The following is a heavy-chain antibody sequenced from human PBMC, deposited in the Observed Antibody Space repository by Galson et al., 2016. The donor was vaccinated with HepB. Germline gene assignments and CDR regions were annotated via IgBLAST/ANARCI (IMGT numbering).Heavy chain of an antibody. D-gene: IGHD1-26*01. CDR3: ARRSSKIGARHRFFDL. J-gene: IGHJ2*01. V-gene: IGHV3-7*01. CDR1: GFTLSSYA. Sequence: SLRLSCAASGFTLSSYAVHWVRQAPGKGLEWVANIKQDGSKEYYVDSVKGRFTISRDNAKNSLYLQMDSLRPDDTAFYFCARRSSKIGARHRFFDLWGRGTLVTVSS. CDR2: IKQDGSKE.